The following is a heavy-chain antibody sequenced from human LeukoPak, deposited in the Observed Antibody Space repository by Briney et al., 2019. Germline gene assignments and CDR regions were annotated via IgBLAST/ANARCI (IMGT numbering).Heavy chain of an antibody. V-gene: IGHV4-61*02. CDR2: IYTSGST. CDR1: GGSISSGSYY. CDR3: ARDFNTFDY. J-gene: IGHJ4*02. D-gene: IGHD2/OR15-2a*01. Sequence: PSQTLSLTCTVSGGSISSGSYYWSWIRQPAGKGLEWIGRIYTSGSTNYNPSLKSRVTISVDTSKNQFSLKLSPVTAADTAVYYCARDFNTFDYWGQGTLVTVSS.